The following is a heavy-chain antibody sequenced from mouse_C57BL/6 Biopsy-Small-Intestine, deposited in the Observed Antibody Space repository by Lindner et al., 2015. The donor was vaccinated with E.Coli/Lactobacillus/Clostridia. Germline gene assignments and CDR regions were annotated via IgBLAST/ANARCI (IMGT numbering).Heavy chain of an antibody. J-gene: IGHJ2*01. CDR2: INPGSGGT. D-gene: IGHD1-1*01. CDR3: ASGITTVVATNDFDY. V-gene: IGHV1-54*01. Sequence: VQLQESGAELVRPGTSVRVSCKASGYAFTNYLIEWVKQRPGQGLEWIGVINPGSGGTNYNEKFKGKAILTADKSSSTAYMQLSSLTSEDSAVYFCASGITTVVATNDFDYWGQGTTLTVSS. CDR1: GYAFTNYL.